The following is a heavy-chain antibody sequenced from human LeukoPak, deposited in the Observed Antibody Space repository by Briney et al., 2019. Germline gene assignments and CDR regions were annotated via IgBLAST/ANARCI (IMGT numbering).Heavy chain of an antibody. CDR2: IYYSGST. J-gene: IGHJ4*02. Sequence: SETLSLTCTVSGGSISSSSYYWGWIRQPPGKGLEWIGSIYYSGSTYYNPSLKSRVTISVDTSKNQFSLKLSSVTAADTAVYYCARRDLGDAPDYWGQGTLVTVSS. CDR3: ARRDLGDAPDY. CDR1: GGSISSSSYY. V-gene: IGHV4-39*01. D-gene: IGHD3-10*01.